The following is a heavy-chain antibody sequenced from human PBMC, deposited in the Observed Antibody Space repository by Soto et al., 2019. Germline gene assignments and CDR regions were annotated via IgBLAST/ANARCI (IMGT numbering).Heavy chain of an antibody. D-gene: IGHD2-15*01. CDR1: GYTLTELS. V-gene: IGHV1-24*01. Sequence: ASVKVSCKVSGYTLTELSMHWVRQAPGKGLEWMGGFDPEDGETIYAQKFQGRVTITADKSTSTAYMELSSLRSEDTAVYYCARVGYCSGGSCYYFDYWGQGTLVTVSS. CDR2: FDPEDGET. CDR3: ARVGYCSGGSCYYFDY. J-gene: IGHJ4*02.